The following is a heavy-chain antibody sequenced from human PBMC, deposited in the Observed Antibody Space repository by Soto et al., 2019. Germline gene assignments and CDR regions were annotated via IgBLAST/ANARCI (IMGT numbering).Heavy chain of an antibody. CDR3: ARLGCSSTSCYGSYYYGMDV. Sequence: GESLKISCKGSGYSFTDYWIGWVRQLPGKGLEWMGIIYPGDSDTRYSPSFQGQVTISADKSISTAYLQWSSLKASDTAMYYCARLGCSSTSCYGSYYYGMDVWGQGTTVTVSS. D-gene: IGHD2-2*01. V-gene: IGHV5-51*01. J-gene: IGHJ6*02. CDR2: IYPGDSDT. CDR1: GYSFTDYW.